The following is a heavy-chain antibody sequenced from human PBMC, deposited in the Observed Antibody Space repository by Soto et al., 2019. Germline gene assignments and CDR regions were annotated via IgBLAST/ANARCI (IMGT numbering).Heavy chain of an antibody. CDR1: GFTFSNYA. CDR2: ISYDGDNE. D-gene: IGHD4-17*01. J-gene: IGHJ3*02. CDR3: ARQFYGGNLYDAFDI. Sequence: GGSLRLSCAASGFTFSNYAMHWVRQAPGKGLEWLAIISYDGDNEYYADSVRGRFTISRDNSKNTLYLQTNNLRHEDTAVYYCARQFYGGNLYDAFDIWGQGTMVTVSS. V-gene: IGHV3-30*03.